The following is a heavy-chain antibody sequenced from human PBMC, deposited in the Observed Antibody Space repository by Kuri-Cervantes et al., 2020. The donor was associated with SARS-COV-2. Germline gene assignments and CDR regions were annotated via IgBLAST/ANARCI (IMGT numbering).Heavy chain of an antibody. V-gene: IGHV3-48*02. CDR1: GFTFSSYS. CDR2: ISSSSSTI. Sequence: GESLKISCAASGFTFSSYSMNWVRQAPGKGLEWVSYISSSSSTIYYADSVKGRFTISRDNAKNSLYLQMNSLRDEDTAVYYCARDGPTSYSNYYYYGMDVWGQGTTVTVSS. D-gene: IGHD4-11*01. CDR3: ARDGPTSYSNYYYYGMDV. J-gene: IGHJ6*02.